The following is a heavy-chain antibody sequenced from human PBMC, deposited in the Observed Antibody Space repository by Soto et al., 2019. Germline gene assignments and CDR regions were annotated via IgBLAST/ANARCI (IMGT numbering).Heavy chain of an antibody. CDR1: GYTFTSYG. CDR2: ISAYNGNT. V-gene: IGHV1-18*01. CDR3: AREGSDFWSGYLGKIDY. D-gene: IGHD3-3*01. Sequence: QVQLVQSGAEVKKPGASVKVSCKASGYTFTSYGISWVRQAPGQGLEWMGWISAYNGNTNYAQKLQGRVTMTTDTSPSTAYMELRSLRSDDTAVYYCAREGSDFWSGYLGKIDYWGQGTLVTVSS. J-gene: IGHJ4*02.